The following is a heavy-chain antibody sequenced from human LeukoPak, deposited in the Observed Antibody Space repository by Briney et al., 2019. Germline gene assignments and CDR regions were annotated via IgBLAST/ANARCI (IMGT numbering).Heavy chain of an antibody. J-gene: IGHJ5*02. V-gene: IGHV5-51*01. D-gene: IGHD2-2*01. CDR3: ARLASPRDWFAP. CDR1: GYSFTSNW. Sequence: HGESLKISCKASGYSFTSNWIALVRQMPGTGLEWMGIIYPGDSTTRYSPSFQGQVTISADNSISTAYLQWSSLKASDTAIYYCARLASPRDWFAPWGQGTLVSVSS. CDR2: IYPGDSTT.